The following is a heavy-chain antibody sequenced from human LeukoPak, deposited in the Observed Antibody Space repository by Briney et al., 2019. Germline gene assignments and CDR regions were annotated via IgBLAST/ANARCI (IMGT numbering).Heavy chain of an antibody. D-gene: IGHD1-26*01. Sequence: GGSLRLSFATSGFTFDDYAMHWVRQAPGKGLEWVSGISWNSGLIGYADSVRGRFTISRDTAKSSLYLEMNSLRVEDTALYYCVKGEGADDWGQGTLVTVSS. CDR1: GFTFDDYA. CDR3: VKGEGADD. J-gene: IGHJ4*02. V-gene: IGHV3-9*01. CDR2: ISWNSGLI.